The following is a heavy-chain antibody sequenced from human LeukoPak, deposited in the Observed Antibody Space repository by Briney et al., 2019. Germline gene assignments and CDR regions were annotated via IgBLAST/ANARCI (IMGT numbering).Heavy chain of an antibody. J-gene: IGHJ4*02. CDR1: GYTFTGYY. CDR2: INPNSGGT. Sequence: GASVKVSCKASGYTFTGYYMHWVRQAPGQGLEWMGWINPNSGGTSYAQRFQGRVTMARDTSIRTAYMELSRLTSDDTAVYYCARATIYYGSGSYPNVPFGYWGQGTLVTVSS. D-gene: IGHD3-10*01. V-gene: IGHV1-2*02. CDR3: ARATIYYGSGSYPNVPFGY.